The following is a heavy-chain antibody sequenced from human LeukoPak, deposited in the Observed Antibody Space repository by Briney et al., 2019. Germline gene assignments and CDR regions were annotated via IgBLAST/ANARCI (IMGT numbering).Heavy chain of an antibody. D-gene: IGHD4-23*01. CDR3: AKDISGGNSETYIDY. V-gene: IGHV3-23*01. Sequence: GGSLRLSCAASGFTFSSYWMSWVRQAPGKALEWVSAISGCGGSTYYADSVKGRFTISRDNSKNTLYLQMDSLRPEDTAVYYCAKDISGGNSETYIDYWGQGTLVAVSS. CDR1: GFTFSSYW. CDR2: ISGCGGST. J-gene: IGHJ4*02.